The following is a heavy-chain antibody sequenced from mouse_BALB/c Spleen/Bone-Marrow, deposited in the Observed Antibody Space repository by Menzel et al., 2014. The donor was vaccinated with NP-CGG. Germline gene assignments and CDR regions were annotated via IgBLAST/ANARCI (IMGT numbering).Heavy chain of an antibody. Sequence: VKLVESGAELARPGASVEMSCKASGYTFTSYTMHWVKQRPGQGLEWIGFINPSSNYTDYNQKFKDKATLTADKSSSTAYMQLSSLTSEDSAVYYCARVLRWSLDYWGQGTTLTVSS. V-gene: IGHV1-4*01. CDR2: INPSSNYT. CDR1: GYTFTSYT. D-gene: IGHD6-2*01. J-gene: IGHJ2*01. CDR3: ARVLRWSLDY.